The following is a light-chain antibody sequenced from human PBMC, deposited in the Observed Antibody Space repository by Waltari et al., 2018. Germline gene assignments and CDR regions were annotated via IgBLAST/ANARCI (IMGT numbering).Light chain of an antibody. J-gene: IGLJ3*02. CDR2: DVT. CDR1: SGDVGASNF. CDR3: CSYISSTITWV. V-gene: IGLV2-14*03. Sequence: QSALPQPASVSGSPGQSITIPSTGASGDVGASNFVSWYQQHPGKAPKLMMYDVTVRPSGVSNRFSGSKSGNTASLTISGLQAEDEADYYCCSYISSTITWVFGGGTKLTVL.